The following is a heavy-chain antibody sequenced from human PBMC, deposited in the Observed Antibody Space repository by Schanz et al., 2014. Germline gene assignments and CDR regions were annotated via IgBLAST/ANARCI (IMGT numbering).Heavy chain of an antibody. CDR3: YGMDV. CDR2: ISYSGST. V-gene: IGHV4-59*12. J-gene: IGHJ6*02. Sequence: QLQLQESGPGLVKPSETLSLNCRISGSINSYYWSWIRQPPGKGLEWIGYISYSGSTNYNPSLKSRVTISIDTSKNQFSLRLTSVTAADTAVYYCYGMDVWGQGTTVTVSS. CDR1: GSINSYY.